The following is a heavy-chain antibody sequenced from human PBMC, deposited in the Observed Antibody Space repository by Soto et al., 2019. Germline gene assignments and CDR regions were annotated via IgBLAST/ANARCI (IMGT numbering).Heavy chain of an antibody. CDR2: IYYSGST. CDR3: ARGRYGSGSYSGNIDY. V-gene: IGHV4-31*03. D-gene: IGHD3-10*01. Sequence: QVQLQESGPGLVKPSQTLSLTCTVSGGSISSGGYYWSWIRQHPGKGLEWIGYIYYSGSTYYNPSLKSRVPLSVDTSKNQFSLKLSSVTAADTAVYYCARGRYGSGSYSGNIDYWGQGTLVTVSS. J-gene: IGHJ4*02. CDR1: GGSISSGGYY.